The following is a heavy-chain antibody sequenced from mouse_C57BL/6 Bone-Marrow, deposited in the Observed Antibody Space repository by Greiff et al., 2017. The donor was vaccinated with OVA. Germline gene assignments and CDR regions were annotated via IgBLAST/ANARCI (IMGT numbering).Heavy chain of an antibody. J-gene: IGHJ2*01. CDR2: ISGGGGNT. CDR3: ARPGSGYFDY. CDR1: GFTFSSYT. D-gene: IGHD1-1*01. V-gene: IGHV5-9*01. Sequence: EVKVVESGGGLVKPGGSLKLSCAASGFTFSSYTMSWVRQTPEKRLEWVATISGGGGNTYYPDSVKGRFTISRDNAKNTLYLQMSSLRSEDTALYYCARPGSGYFDYWGQGTTLTVSS.